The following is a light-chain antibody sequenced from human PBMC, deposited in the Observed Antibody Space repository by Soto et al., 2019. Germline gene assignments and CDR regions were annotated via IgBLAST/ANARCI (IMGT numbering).Light chain of an antibody. CDR3: AAWDDSLNALV. V-gene: IGLV1-44*01. CDR2: SNN. J-gene: IGLJ2*01. Sequence: QAVVTQPPSASAPPGQRVTISCSGSSSNIGSNPVNWYQHLPGTAPKLLICSNNERPSGVPDRFSGSKSGTSASLAISGLQSEDEADYYCAAWDDSLNALVFGGGTKLTVL. CDR1: SSNIGSNP.